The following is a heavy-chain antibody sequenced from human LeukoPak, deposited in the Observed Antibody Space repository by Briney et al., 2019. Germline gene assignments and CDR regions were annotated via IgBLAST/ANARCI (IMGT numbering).Heavy chain of an antibody. CDR3: AFGASNWDQFDY. CDR2: IYPADSDT. Sequence: GESLKISCKGSGYTFTNHWIAWVRQMPGKGLEGMGIIYPADSDTRYSPSFQGQVTISADKSVRTAYLQWSSLKASDTAMYYCAFGASNWDQFDYWGQGTLVTVSS. V-gene: IGHV5-51*01. J-gene: IGHJ4*02. CDR1: GYTFTNHW. D-gene: IGHD7-27*01.